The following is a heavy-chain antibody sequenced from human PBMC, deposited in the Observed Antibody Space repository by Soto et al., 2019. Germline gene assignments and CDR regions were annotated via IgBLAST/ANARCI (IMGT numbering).Heavy chain of an antibody. CDR1: GFTFSSYG. J-gene: IGHJ6*02. CDR3: AKVTHGMDV. Sequence: GGSLRLSCVASGFTFSSYGMHWVRQAPGKGLEWVSAISGSGGSTYYADSVKGRFTISRDNSKNTLYLQMNSLRAEDTAVYYCAKVTHGMDVWGQGTTVTVSS. CDR2: ISGSGGST. V-gene: IGHV3-23*01.